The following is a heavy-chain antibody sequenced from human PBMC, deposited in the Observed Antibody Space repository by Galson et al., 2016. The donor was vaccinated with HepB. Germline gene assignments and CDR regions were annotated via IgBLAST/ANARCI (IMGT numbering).Heavy chain of an antibody. Sequence: SLRLSCAASGFISSVYNTNWARQAPGKGLEWIAWITSSSDTMYSADSVKGRFTISTDNAKNSLYLEMNSLRDEDTAVYYCARDDYFRLGYWGQGTLVTVSS. CDR3: ARDDYFRLGY. V-gene: IGHV3-48*02. J-gene: IGHJ4*02. D-gene: IGHD3-16*01. CDR1: GFISSVYN. CDR2: ITSSSDTM.